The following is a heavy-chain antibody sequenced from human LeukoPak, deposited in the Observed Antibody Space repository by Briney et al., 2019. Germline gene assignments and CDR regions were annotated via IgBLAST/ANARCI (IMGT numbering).Heavy chain of an antibody. J-gene: IGHJ4*02. CDR2: ISAYNGNT. V-gene: IGHV1-18*04. D-gene: IGHD2-21*02. CDR3: ARDVAIGVVVTATPFDY. Sequence: GASVKVSCKASGYTFTSYGISWVRQAPGQGLERMGWISAYNGNTNYAQKLQGRVTMTTDTSTSTAYMELRSLRSDDTAVYYCARDVAIGVVVTATPFDYWGQGTLVTVSS. CDR1: GYTFTSYG.